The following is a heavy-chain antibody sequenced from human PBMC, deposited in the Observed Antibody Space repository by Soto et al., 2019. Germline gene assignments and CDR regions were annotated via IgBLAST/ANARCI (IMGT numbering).Heavy chain of an antibody. D-gene: IGHD6-13*01. CDR3: AREIGYSSTWPAD. V-gene: IGHV3-33*01. Sequence: GGSLRLSCAVSGFTFSSYAMSWVRQAPGKGLEWVAVIGFDGKNENYGDSVKGRFTVSRDNSRNTLYLQMNSLRVEDTAVYFCAREIGYSSTWPADWGQGTLVTVSS. CDR2: IGFDGKNE. CDR1: GFTFSSYA. J-gene: IGHJ4*02.